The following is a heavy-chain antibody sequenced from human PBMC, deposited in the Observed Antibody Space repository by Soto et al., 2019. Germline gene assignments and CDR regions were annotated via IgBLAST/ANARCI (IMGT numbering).Heavy chain of an antibody. CDR1: GFSLRTPGVG. D-gene: IGHD3-10*01. CDR2: IYWNDDE. CDR3: AHRRTHAGSYSFINWFDP. J-gene: IGHJ5*02. Sequence: VPTLVNPTQTLTLTCTFSGFSLRTPGVGVGWIRQPPGKALEWLAIIYWNDDERYSPSLKTRLNVTKDTSKNQVVLTMTNMDPVDTATYYCAHRRTHAGSYSFINWFDPWATEPWSPSPQ. V-gene: IGHV2-5*01.